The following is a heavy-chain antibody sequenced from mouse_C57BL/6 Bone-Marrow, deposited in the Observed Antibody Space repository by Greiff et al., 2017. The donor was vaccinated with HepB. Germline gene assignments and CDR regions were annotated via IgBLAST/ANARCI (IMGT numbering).Heavy chain of an antibody. CDR1: GYSFTDYN. CDR3: ARGAYYYGSRWFAY. V-gene: IGHV1-39*01. J-gene: IGHJ3*01. D-gene: IGHD1-1*01. Sequence: EVHLVESGPELVKPGASVKISCKASGYSFTDYNMNWVKQSNGKSLEWIGVINPNYGTTSYNQKFKGKSTLTVDQSSSTAYMQLNSLTSEDSAVYYCARGAYYYGSRWFAYWGQGTLVTVSA. CDR2: INPNYGTT.